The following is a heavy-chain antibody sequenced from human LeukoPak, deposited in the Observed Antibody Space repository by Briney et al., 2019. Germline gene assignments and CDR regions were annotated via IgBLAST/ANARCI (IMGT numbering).Heavy chain of an antibody. J-gene: IGHJ4*02. Sequence: PSETLSLTCTVSGGSISTYYWSWIRQPAGKGLEWIGRMYTSGTTKYNPSLKSRVTMSVDTSNNQFSLKVSSVTAADTAVYYCARLGAAQGANYFDYWGQGTLVTVSS. D-gene: IGHD6-6*01. CDR3: ARLGAAQGANYFDY. CDR1: GGSISTYY. CDR2: MYTSGTT. V-gene: IGHV4-4*07.